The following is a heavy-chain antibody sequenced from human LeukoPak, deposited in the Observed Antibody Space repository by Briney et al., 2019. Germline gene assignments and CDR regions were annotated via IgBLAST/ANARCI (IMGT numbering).Heavy chain of an antibody. D-gene: IGHD3-10*01. V-gene: IGHV3-9*01. CDR1: GFTFDDYA. Sequence: PGGSLRLSCAASGFTFDDYAMHWLRQAPGKGLEWVSGISWNSGTIGYADSVKGRFPISRDTAKNSLYLQMNSLRAEDTALYYCAKDISGSGKYYFDYWGQGTLVTVSS. CDR2: ISWNSGTI. J-gene: IGHJ4*02. CDR3: AKDISGSGKYYFDY.